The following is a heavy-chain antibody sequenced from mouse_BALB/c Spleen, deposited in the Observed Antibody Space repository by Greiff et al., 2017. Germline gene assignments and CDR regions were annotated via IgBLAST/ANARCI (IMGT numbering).Heavy chain of an antibody. D-gene: IGHD2-14*01. CDR2: INSNGGST. CDR3: ARHRYDRDLLSFYAMDY. V-gene: IGHV5-6-2*01. Sequence: EVKLVESGGGLVKLGGSLKLSCAASGFTFSSYYMSWVRQTPEKRLELVAAINSNGGSTYYPDTVKGRFTISRDNAKNTLYLQMSSLKSEDTALYYCARHRYDRDLLSFYAMDYWGQGTSVTVSS. J-gene: IGHJ4*01. CDR1: GFTFSSYY.